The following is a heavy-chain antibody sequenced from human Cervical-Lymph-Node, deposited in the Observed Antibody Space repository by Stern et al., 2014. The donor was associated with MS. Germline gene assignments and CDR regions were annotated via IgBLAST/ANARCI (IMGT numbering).Heavy chain of an antibody. CDR1: GDSISSGDNY. Sequence: VQLVESGPGLVKPSQTLSLTCNVSGDSISSGDNYWSWIRQSPGQGLEWIGYIYYIGSTFYNPSLKSRVTISVDTSQNQFSLRLSSVTAADTAVYYCARGESSRYYYYFDYWGQGTLVTVSS. J-gene: IGHJ4*02. CDR2: IYYIGST. V-gene: IGHV4-30-4*01. D-gene: IGHD3-22*01. CDR3: ARGESSRYYYYFDY.